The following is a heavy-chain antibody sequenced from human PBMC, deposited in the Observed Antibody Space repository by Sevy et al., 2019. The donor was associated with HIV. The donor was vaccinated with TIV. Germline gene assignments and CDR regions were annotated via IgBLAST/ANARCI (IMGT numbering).Heavy chain of an antibody. CDR1: GYTFTSYD. V-gene: IGHV1-8*02. Sequence: ASVKVSCKASGYTFTSYDINWVRQATGQGLEWMGWMNPNTGNTGYAQKFQGRVTMTRDTSTSTAYMELRSLRSDDTAIYYCTRVRALNYYDTTVSMEDNWFDPWGQGTLVTVSS. CDR3: TRVRALNYYDTTVSMEDNWFDP. CDR2: MNPNTGNT. J-gene: IGHJ5*02. D-gene: IGHD3-22*01.